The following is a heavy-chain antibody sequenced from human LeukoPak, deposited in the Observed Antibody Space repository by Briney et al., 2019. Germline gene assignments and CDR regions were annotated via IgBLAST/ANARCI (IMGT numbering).Heavy chain of an antibody. D-gene: IGHD3-22*01. V-gene: IGHV3-7*01. J-gene: IGHJ4*02. CDR3: ARDSLNYYDSSGYYRTHPFDY. Sequence: GGSLRLSCAASGFTFSSYWMSWVRQAPGKGLEWVANIKQDGSEKYYVDSVKGRFTISRDNAKNSLYLQMNSLRAEDTAVYYCARDSLNYYDSSGYYRTHPFDYWGQGTLVTVSS. CDR1: GFTFSSYW. CDR2: IKQDGSEK.